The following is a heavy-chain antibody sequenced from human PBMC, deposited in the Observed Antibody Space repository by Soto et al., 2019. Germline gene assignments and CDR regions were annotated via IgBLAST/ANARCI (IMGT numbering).Heavy chain of an antibody. Sequence: EVQLVESGGGLVQSGGSLTLSCAVSGLTFGDHYMEWVRQAPGKGLEWVARSRNKAKSYSTDFAASVKGRFTISRDESKNSLNLQMNSLMTEDTAVYYCSIVEGAWGQGTLVTVSS. CDR1: GLTFGDHY. D-gene: IGHD1-26*01. J-gene: IGHJ5*02. V-gene: IGHV3-72*01. CDR2: SRNKAKSYST. CDR3: SIVEGA.